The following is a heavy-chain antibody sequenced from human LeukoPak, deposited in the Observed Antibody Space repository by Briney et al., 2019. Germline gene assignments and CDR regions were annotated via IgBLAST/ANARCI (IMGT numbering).Heavy chain of an antibody. V-gene: IGHV1-69*06. CDR3: ARFGLGKHIEVAGIPFDI. D-gene: IGHD6-19*01. CDR2: IIPIFGTA. CDR1: GGTFSSYA. J-gene: IGHJ3*02. Sequence: SVKVSCKASGGTFSSYAISWVRQAPGQGLEWMGGIIPIFGTANYAQKFQGRVTITADKSTSTAYMELRSLRSDDTAVYYCARFGLGKHIEVAGIPFDIWGQGTVVTVSS.